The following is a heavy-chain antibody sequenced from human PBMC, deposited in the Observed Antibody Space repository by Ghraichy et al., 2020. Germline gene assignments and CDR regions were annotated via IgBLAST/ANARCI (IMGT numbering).Heavy chain of an antibody. V-gene: IGHV3-33*01. D-gene: IGHD3-22*01. Sequence: GGSLRLSCAASGFTFSSYGMHWVRQAPGKGLEWVAVIWYDGSNKYYADSVKGRFTISRDNSKNTLYLQMNSLRAEDTAVYYCAREGRSSGYWTYFQHWGQGTLVTVSS. CDR2: IWYDGSNK. J-gene: IGHJ1*01. CDR3: AREGRSSGYWTYFQH. CDR1: GFTFSSYG.